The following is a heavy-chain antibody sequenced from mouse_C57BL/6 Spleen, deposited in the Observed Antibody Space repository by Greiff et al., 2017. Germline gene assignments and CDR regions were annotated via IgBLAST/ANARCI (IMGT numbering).Heavy chain of an antibody. V-gene: IGHV5-17*01. CDR3: ARDGNYRYFDV. D-gene: IGHD2-1*01. CDR1: GFTFSDYG. Sequence: EVMLVESGGGLVKPGGSLKLSCAASGFTFSDYGMHWVRQAPEKGLEWVAYISSGSSTIYYADTVKGRFTISRDNAKNTLFLQMTSLRSEDTAMYYCARDGNYRYFDVWGTGTTVTVSS. CDR2: ISSGSSTI. J-gene: IGHJ1*03.